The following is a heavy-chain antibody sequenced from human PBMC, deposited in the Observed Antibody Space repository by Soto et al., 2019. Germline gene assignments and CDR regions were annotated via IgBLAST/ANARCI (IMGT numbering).Heavy chain of an antibody. CDR3: ARLVRNSWLDY. CDR1: GDSVSNIDAV. D-gene: IGHD6-13*01. Sequence: SQTLSLTCAISGDSVSNIDAVWNWIRQSPSRGLEWLGRTYYRPRWHNEYALSVKSRMTINPDTSRNQFSLQLSSVTPEDTAVYYCARLVRNSWLDYWGQGTLVTVSS. CDR2: TYYRPRWHN. V-gene: IGHV6-1*01. J-gene: IGHJ4*02.